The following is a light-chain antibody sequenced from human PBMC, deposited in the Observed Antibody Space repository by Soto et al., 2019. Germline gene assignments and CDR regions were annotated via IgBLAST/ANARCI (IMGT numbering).Light chain of an antibody. Sequence: EIVMAQSPATLSVSTGERATLSCRASQSVSSNLACYQQKPGQAPSLLIYGAFTRATGIPARFSGTGSGTEFTLTISSLQSEYFALYYCQQYNDWPLTFGQGTKVDIK. V-gene: IGKV3-15*01. J-gene: IGKJ1*01. CDR2: GAF. CDR1: QSVSSN. CDR3: QQYNDWPLT.